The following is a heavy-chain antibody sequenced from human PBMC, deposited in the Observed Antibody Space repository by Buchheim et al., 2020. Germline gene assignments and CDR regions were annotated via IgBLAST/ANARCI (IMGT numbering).Heavy chain of an antibody. CDR2: IKQDGTIK. J-gene: IGHJ4*02. D-gene: IGHD4/OR15-4a*01. CDR3: ARDYGE. CDR1: GFNFRDQW. Sequence: EVQLVESGGGLVQPGESLRLSCVASGFNFRDQWMSWVRQAPGTGLQWVANIKQDGTIKDYLDSVKGRFTISRDNAKNSLYFQMNNLRGEDTAVYYCARDYGEWGQGT. V-gene: IGHV3-7*01.